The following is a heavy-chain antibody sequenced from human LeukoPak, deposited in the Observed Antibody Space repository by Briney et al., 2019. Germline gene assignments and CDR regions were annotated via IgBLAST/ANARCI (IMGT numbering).Heavy chain of an antibody. V-gene: IGHV3-11*01. Sequence: GGSLRLSCVASGFTFSDYYMSWVRQAPGKGLEWVSYISSSGSTIYYADSVKGRFTISRDNAKNSLYLQMSSLRAEDTALYYCARDGFVQETDYWGQGTLVTVSS. CDR2: ISSSGSTI. CDR3: ARDGFVQETDY. D-gene: IGHD3-10*01. CDR1: GFTFSDYY. J-gene: IGHJ4*02.